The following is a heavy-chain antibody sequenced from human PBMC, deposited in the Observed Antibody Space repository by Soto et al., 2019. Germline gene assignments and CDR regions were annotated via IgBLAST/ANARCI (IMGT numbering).Heavy chain of an antibody. CDR2: ISRHSDYI. CDR1: GFTFSSYS. J-gene: IGHJ4*02. D-gene: IGHD3-10*01. CDR3: ARVGAYFGEFAYVDY. V-gene: IGHV3-21*01. Sequence: EVQLVESGGGLVKPGGSLRLSCAASGFTFSSYSMNWVRQAPGKGLEWVSSISRHSDYIYYSDSVKGRFITSRDNARTSLYLHLNSLRAEETAVYYCARVGAYFGEFAYVDYWGQGALVTVSS.